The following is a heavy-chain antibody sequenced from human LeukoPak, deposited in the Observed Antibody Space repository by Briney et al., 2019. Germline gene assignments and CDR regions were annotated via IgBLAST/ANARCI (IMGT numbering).Heavy chain of an antibody. D-gene: IGHD6-19*01. Sequence: ASVKVSCKASGYRSSSYYMIWVRQAPGQGLEWMGWINPDSGGTNYAQKFQGRVTMTSDTSISTAYMELSRLRSADTAVYYCARGIAVAGLDAFDVWGQGTMVTVSS. CDR1: GYRSSSYY. CDR2: INPDSGGT. V-gene: IGHV1-2*02. J-gene: IGHJ3*01. CDR3: ARGIAVAGLDAFDV.